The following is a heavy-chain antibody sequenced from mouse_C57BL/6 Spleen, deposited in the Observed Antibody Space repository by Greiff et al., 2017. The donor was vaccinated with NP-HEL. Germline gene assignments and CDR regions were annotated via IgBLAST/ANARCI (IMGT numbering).Heavy chain of an antibody. CDR1: GFTFSSYA. CDR3: ARDDGYYRAWFAY. Sequence: EVKLMESGGGLVKPGGSLKLSCAASGFTFSSYAMSWVRQTPEKRLEWVATISDGGSYTYYPDNVKGRFTISRDNAKNNLYLQMSHLKSEDTAMYYCARDDGYYRAWFAYWGHRTLVTVSA. D-gene: IGHD2-3*01. V-gene: IGHV5-4*01. CDR2: ISDGGSYT. J-gene: IGHJ3*01.